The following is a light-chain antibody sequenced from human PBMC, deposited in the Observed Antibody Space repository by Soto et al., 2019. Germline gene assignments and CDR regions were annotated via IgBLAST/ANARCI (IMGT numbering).Light chain of an antibody. CDR2: DVS. CDR3: SSYTDFNLYV. J-gene: IGLJ1*01. CDR1: SSDVGGYNY. Sequence: QSALTQPASVSGSPGQSISISCTGTSSDVGGYNYVSWYQHQPGKAPKLVIFDVSGRPSGISNRFSGSKSGNTASLTISGLRPEDEADYYRSSYTDFNLYVFGTGTKVTVL. V-gene: IGLV2-14*03.